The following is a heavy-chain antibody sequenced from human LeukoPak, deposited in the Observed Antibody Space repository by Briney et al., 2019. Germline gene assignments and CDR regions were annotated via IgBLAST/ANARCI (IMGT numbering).Heavy chain of an antibody. Sequence: GGSLRVSCAASGFIVSSNYMSWVRRAPGKGLEWVSVIYSGGTTYYADSVKGRFTISRDNSNNTLYLQMNSLRAEDTAVYYCARGPVTRFEIWGQGTIVSVSS. CDR2: IYSGGTT. CDR3: ARGPVTRFEI. V-gene: IGHV3-53*01. D-gene: IGHD4-17*01. CDR1: GFIVSSNY. J-gene: IGHJ3*02.